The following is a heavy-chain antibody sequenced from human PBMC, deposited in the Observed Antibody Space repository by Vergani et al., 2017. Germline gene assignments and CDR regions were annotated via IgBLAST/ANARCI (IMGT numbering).Heavy chain of an antibody. CDR3: AGRPVGYYYYGMDV. CDR2: IYYSGST. J-gene: IGHJ6*02. CDR1: GGSISSYY. V-gene: IGHV4-59*08. Sequence: QVQLQESGPGLVKPSETLSLTCTVSGGSISSYYWSWIRQPPGKGLEWIGYIYYSGSTNYNPSLKSRVTISVDTSKNQFSLKLSSVTAADTAVYYCAGRPVGYYYYGMDVWGQGTTVTVSS. D-gene: IGHD3-16*01.